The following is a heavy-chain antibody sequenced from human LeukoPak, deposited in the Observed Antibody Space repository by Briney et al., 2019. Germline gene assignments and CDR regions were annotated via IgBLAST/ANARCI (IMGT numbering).Heavy chain of an antibody. CDR2: IKEDGSEK. CDR1: GFIVSRYW. Sequence: GGSLRLSCAASGFIVSRYWMSWVRQAPGKGLEWVADIKEDGSEKHCVDSVKGRFTISGDNAENSLYLQMNSLRAEDTAIYYCARDLGVCSGGTCYSVYDYWGQGTLVTVSS. CDR3: ARDLGVCSGGTCYSVYDY. V-gene: IGHV3-7*01. D-gene: IGHD2-15*01. J-gene: IGHJ4*02.